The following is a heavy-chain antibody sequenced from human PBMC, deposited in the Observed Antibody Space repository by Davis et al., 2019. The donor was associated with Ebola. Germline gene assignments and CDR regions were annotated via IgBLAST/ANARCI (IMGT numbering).Heavy chain of an antibody. CDR2: IYYSGST. V-gene: IGHV4-39*02. Sequence: MPSETLSLTCTVSGGSISSSSYYWGWIRQPPGKGLEWIGSIYYSGSTYYNPSLKSRVTISVDTSKNQFSLKLSSVTAADTAVYYCARDGYNYSYFDYWGQGILVTVSS. CDR3: ARDGYNYSYFDY. D-gene: IGHD5-24*01. CDR1: GGSISSSSYY. J-gene: IGHJ4*02.